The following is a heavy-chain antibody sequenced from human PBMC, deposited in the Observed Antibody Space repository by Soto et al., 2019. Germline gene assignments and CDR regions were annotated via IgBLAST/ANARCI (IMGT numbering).Heavy chain of an antibody. D-gene: IGHD4-17*01. Sequence: GESLKISCAATGFTFSNYNMNWVRQAPGKGLEWVSSISSSRSYIYYADSVKGRFSISRDNAKNSLYLQMNSLRAEDTAVYYCARKGGDYGAMDVWGQGTTVTVSS. CDR2: ISSSRSYI. V-gene: IGHV3-21*01. J-gene: IGHJ6*02. CDR1: GFTFSNYN. CDR3: ARKGGDYGAMDV.